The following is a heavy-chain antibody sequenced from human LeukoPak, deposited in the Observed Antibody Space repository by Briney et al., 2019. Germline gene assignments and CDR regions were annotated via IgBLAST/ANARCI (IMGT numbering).Heavy chain of an antibody. CDR1: GGSFRGYY. J-gene: IGHJ4*02. Sequence: SETLSLTCAVYGGSFRGYYWNWIRQPPGKGLEWIGTMYHSGSTNYNPSLKSRVTISVDTSKNQFSLKLSSVTAADTAVYFCARGFRGDNFDYWGQGTLVTVSS. CDR2: MYHSGST. CDR3: ARGFRGDNFDY. D-gene: IGHD7-27*01. V-gene: IGHV4-34*01.